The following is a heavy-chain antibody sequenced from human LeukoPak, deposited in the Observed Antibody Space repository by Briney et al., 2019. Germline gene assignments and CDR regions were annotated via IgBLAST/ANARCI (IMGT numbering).Heavy chain of an antibody. CDR2: IGYSGTT. CDR1: VGSINSGNW. Sequence: SETLSLTCAVSVGSINSGNWWSWVRQSPGKGLEWIGQIGYSGTTNYKPSLKSRLTISTDASNNHFSLMLTSVPPADTAVYYCARIGGVFHHWGQGPLVTVSS. CDR3: ARIGGVFHH. D-gene: IGHD3-10*01. V-gene: IGHV4-4*02. J-gene: IGHJ1*01.